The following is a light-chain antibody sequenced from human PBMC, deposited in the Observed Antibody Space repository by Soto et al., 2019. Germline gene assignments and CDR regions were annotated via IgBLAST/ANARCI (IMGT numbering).Light chain of an antibody. CDR2: EVS. J-gene: IGLJ1*01. V-gene: IGLV2-8*01. CDR3: SSHAGSNNYV. CDR1: SSDVGAYNY. Sequence: QSALTQPPSASGSPGRSVTISCTGTSSDVGAYNYVSWYQQHPGKAPKLMIYEVSKWPSGVPDRYSGSKSGNTASLTVSGLHAEDEATYYCSSHAGSNNYVFGTGTKVTVL.